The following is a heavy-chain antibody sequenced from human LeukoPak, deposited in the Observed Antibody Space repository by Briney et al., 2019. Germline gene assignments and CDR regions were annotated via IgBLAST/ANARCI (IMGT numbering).Heavy chain of an antibody. CDR2: INPSGGNT. Sequence: QPGGSLRLSCAGSGFTFSSNPLSWFRQAPGKGLEWVSAINPSGGNTYYADSVRGRFTISRDNSKNTLYLQMNTLRAEDTAVYYCATTKQARRYFDYWGQGTLVTVSS. CDR3: ATTKQARRYFDY. V-gene: IGHV3-23*01. J-gene: IGHJ4*02. CDR1: GFTFSSNP. D-gene: IGHD1-1*01.